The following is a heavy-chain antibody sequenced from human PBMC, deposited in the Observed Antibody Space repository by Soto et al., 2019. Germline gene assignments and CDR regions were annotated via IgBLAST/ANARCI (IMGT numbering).Heavy chain of an antibody. CDR3: ARHYGSGSYLYFDY. Sequence: PGGSLRLSCAASGFTFSSYWMHWVRQAPGKKLEYVSGISTHGGSTYYANSVKGRFTISRDNSKNTLYLQMGSLRAEDMAVYYCARHYGSGSYLYFDYWGQGT. D-gene: IGHD3-10*01. CDR2: ISTHGGST. J-gene: IGHJ4*02. V-gene: IGHV3-64*01. CDR1: GFTFSSYW.